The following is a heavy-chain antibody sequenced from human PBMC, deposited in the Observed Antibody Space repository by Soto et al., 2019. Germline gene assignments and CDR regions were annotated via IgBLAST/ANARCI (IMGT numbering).Heavy chain of an antibody. D-gene: IGHD3-22*01. V-gene: IGHV4-31*03. CDR3: ARGDYDSSGYYYEGYYFDY. CDR2: IYYSGST. J-gene: IGHJ4*02. CDR1: GGSITSGGYY. Sequence: PSETLSLTCTVSGGSITSGGYYWSWIRQHPGKGLEWIGYIYYSGSTYYNPSLKSRVTISVDTSKNQFSLKLSSVTAADTAVYYCARGDYDSSGYYYEGYYFDYWGQGTLVTVSS.